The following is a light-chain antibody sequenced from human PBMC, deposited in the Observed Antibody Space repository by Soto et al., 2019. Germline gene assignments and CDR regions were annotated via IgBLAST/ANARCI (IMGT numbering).Light chain of an antibody. CDR2: DVS. V-gene: IGLV2-8*01. Sequence: QSVLTQPPSASGSPGQSVAISCTGTSSDVGGYDYVSWYQQHPGKAPKLMIYDVSKRPSGVPDRFSGSKSGNTASLTVSGLQAEDEADYYCSSYAGTYIVFGTG. CDR1: SSDVGGYDY. CDR3: SSYAGTYIV. J-gene: IGLJ1*01.